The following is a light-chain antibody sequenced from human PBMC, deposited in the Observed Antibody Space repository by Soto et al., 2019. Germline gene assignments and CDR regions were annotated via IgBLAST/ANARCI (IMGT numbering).Light chain of an antibody. J-gene: IGLJ1*01. V-gene: IGLV2-11*01. Sequence: QSALTQPRSVPGSPGQSVTISCTGTSNYVSWYQQDPGKAHKLIIYDVSKRPSGVPDRFSGSKSGNTASLTISGLQAEDEADYFCCSFAGSYTSYVFGTGTKVTV. CDR1: SNY. CDR3: CSFAGSYTSYV. CDR2: DVS.